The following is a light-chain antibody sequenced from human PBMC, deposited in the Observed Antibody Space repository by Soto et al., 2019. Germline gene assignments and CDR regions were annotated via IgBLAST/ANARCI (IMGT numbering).Light chain of an antibody. CDR1: QSMSTNY. J-gene: IGKJ4*02. CDR3: HQYDSSPLT. CDR2: GAS. Sequence: EIVLAQSPDTLSLSPGERATLSCRTSQSMSTNYSAWYQQKSGQPPRLLIYGASIRATGIPDRFSGSGSGTDFTLTISRLEPEDFAVYYCHQYDSSPLTFGGGAKVEIK. V-gene: IGKV3-20*01.